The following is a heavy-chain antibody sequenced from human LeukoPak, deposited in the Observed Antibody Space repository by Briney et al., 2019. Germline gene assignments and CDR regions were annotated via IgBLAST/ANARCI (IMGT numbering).Heavy chain of an antibody. J-gene: IGHJ4*02. CDR3: AKESGRYSGYERESDFDY. Sequence: GGSLRLSCAASGFTFSGYGMHWVRQAPGKGLEWVAVISYDGSYKFYADSVKGRFTISRDNSKSTLYLQMNSLRAEDTAVYYCAKESGRYSGYERESDFDYWGQGTLVTVSS. CDR1: GFTFSGYG. CDR2: ISYDGSYK. V-gene: IGHV3-30*18. D-gene: IGHD5-12*01.